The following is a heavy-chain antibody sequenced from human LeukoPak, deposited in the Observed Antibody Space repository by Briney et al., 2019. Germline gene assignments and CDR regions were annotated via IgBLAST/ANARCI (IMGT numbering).Heavy chain of an antibody. CDR2: INSNSGGT. CDR1: GYTFTGYY. CDR3: ARGGTYNWFDP. J-gene: IGHJ5*02. V-gene: IGHV1-2*02. D-gene: IGHD3-16*01. Sequence: EASVKVSCKASGYTFTGYYIHWVRQAPGQGLEWMGWINSNSGGTNYAQKFQGRVTVTRDTSISTTYMELSSLRSDDTAVYFCARGGTYNWFDPWGQGTLVIVSS.